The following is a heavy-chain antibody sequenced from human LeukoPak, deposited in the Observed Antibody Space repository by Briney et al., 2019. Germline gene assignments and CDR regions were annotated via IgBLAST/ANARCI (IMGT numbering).Heavy chain of an antibody. J-gene: IGHJ3*02. CDR2: IYYSGST. CDR1: GGSISSSSYY. CDR3: ARERGSGSTDAFDI. D-gene: IGHD3-10*01. V-gene: IGHV4-39*07. Sequence: SETLSLTCTVSGGSISSSSYYWGWIRQPPGKGLEWIGSIYYSGSTYYNPSLKSRVTISVDTSKNQFSLKLSSVTAADTAVYYCARERGSGSTDAFDIWGQGTMVTVSS.